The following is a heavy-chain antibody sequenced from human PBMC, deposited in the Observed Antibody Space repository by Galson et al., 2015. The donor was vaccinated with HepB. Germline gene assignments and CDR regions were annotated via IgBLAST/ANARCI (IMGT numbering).Heavy chain of an antibody. D-gene: IGHD3-16*01. CDR3: ARHKHDYVWGSSPGGWFDP. CDR1: GYSFTSYW. J-gene: IGHJ5*02. CDR2: IDPSDSYT. Sequence: QSGAEVKKPGESLRISCKGSGYSFTSYWISWVRQMPGKGLEWMGRIDPSDSYTNYSPSFQGHVTISADKSISTAYLQWSSLKASDTAMYYCARHKHDYVWGSSPGGWFDPWGQGTLVTVSS. V-gene: IGHV5-10-1*01.